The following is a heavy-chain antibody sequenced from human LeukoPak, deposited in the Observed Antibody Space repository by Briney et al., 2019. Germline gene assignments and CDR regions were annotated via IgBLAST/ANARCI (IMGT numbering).Heavy chain of an antibody. CDR1: GGSFSGYY. D-gene: IGHD2-8*01. J-gene: IGHJ4*02. CDR2: INHSGST. CDR3: ARVGTNLPTVDY. V-gene: IGHV4-34*01. Sequence: SETLSLTCAVYGGSFSGYYWSWIRRPPGKGLEWIREINHSGSTNYNPSLKSRVTISVDTSKNQFSLKLSSVTAADTAVYYCARVGTNLPTVDYWGQGTLVTVSS.